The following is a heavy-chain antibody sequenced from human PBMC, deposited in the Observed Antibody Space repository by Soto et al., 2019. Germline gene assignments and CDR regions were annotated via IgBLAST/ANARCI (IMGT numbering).Heavy chain of an antibody. D-gene: IGHD3-22*01. CDR1: GFSFSNYA. J-gene: IGHJ3*01. CDR3: VRDDRWAFDV. CDR2: ISIGSGSI. Sequence: EVQLVESGGGLVQPGGSRRVSCAASGFSFSNYAMNWVRQAPGKGLEWVSYISIGSGSIFYADSVKGRFTISRDDAKKSLYMQMNTLRYEDTAVYYCVRDDRWAFDVWGQGTMVTVSS. V-gene: IGHV3-48*02.